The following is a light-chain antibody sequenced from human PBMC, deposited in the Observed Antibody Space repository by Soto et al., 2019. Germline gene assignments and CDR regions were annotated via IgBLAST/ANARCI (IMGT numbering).Light chain of an antibody. V-gene: IGLV1-44*01. J-gene: IGLJ3*02. CDR2: SNN. CDR3: AAWDDGLNGWV. CDR1: SSNIGSNT. Sequence: QSVLTQPPSASGTPGQRVPISCSGSSSNIGSNTVNWYQQLPGTAPKLLIYSNNQQPSGVPDRFSGSKSGTSASLAISGLQSEDEVDYYCAAWDDGLNGWVFGGGTKLTVL.